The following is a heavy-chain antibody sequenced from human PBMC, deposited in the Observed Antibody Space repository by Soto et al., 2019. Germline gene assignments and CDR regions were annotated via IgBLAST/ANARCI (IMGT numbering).Heavy chain of an antibody. V-gene: IGHV1-46*03. CDR1: GYTFTSYY. D-gene: IGHD5-12*01. Sequence: ASVKVSCKASGYTFTSYYMHWVRQAPGQGLEWMGIINPSGGSTSYAQKFQGRVTMTRDTSTSTVYMELSSLRSEDTAVYYCARAQIVATIPDNWFDPWGQGTLVTVSS. CDR2: INPSGGST. CDR3: ARAQIVATIPDNWFDP. J-gene: IGHJ5*02.